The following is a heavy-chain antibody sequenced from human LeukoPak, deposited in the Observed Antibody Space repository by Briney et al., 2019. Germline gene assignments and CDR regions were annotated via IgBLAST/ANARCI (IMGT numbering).Heavy chain of an antibody. CDR1: GFTVGNNY. D-gene: IGHD3-16*01. CDR2: IYSGGST. J-gene: IGHJ4*02. CDR3: ARVDYNRKVDY. V-gene: IGHV3-66*01. Sequence: GGSLRLSCAVSGFTVGNNYMSWVRQAPGKGLEWVSVIYSGGSTYHADSVKGRFTISRDNSKNTLYLQMNSLRAEDTAVYYCARVDYNRKVDYWGQGTLVTVSS.